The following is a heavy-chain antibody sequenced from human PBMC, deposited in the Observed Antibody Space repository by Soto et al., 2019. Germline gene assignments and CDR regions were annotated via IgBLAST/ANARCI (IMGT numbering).Heavy chain of an antibody. D-gene: IGHD3-9*01. CDR2: ISAYNGNT. CDR3: AREGARLAHPLYYYYGMDV. V-gene: IGHV1-18*01. CDR1: GYTFTSYG. J-gene: IGHJ6*02. Sequence: ASVKVSCKSSGYTFTSYGISWVRQAPGQGLEGMGWISAYNGNTHYAQKLQASVTMNTDTSTSPAYMELRSLRSGDTSVYYCAREGARLAHPLYYYYGMDVWGQGTTVTVSS.